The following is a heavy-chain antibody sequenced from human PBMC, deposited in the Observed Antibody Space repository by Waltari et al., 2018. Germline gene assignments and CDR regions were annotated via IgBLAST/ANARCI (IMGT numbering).Heavy chain of an antibody. CDR3: AREPYYYDSSGYYYFEYFQH. Sequence: QVQLQESGPGLVKPSETLSLTCAVSGYSISSGYYWGWIRQPPGKGLEWIGSIYHSGRNYYNPSLKSRVTISVDTSKNQFSLKLSSVTAADTAVYYCAREPYYYDSSGYYYFEYFQHWGQGTLVTVSS. CDR2: IYHSGRN. V-gene: IGHV4-38-2*02. CDR1: GYSISSGYY. D-gene: IGHD3-22*01. J-gene: IGHJ1*01.